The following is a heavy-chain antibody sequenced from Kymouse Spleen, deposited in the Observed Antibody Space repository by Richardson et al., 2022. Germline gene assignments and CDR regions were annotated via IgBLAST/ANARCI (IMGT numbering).Heavy chain of an antibody. Sequence: EVQLVESGGGLVQPGGSLKLSCAASGFTFSGSAMHWVRQASGKGLEWVGRIRSKANSYATAYAASVKGRFTISRDDSKNTAYLQMNSLKTEDTAVYYCTSLAAAHGMDVWGQGTTVTVSS. CDR2: IRSKANSYAT. J-gene: IGHJ6*02. D-gene: IGHD6-13*01,IGHD6-6*01. V-gene: IGHV3-73*02. CDR1: GFTFSGSA. CDR3: TSLAAAHGMDV.